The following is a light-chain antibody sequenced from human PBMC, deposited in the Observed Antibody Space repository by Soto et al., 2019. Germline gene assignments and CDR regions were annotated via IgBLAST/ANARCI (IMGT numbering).Light chain of an antibody. CDR3: QQYGGSLAT. J-gene: IGKJ2*01. Sequence: EIVLTQSPGTLSLSPGERATLSCRASQSISSTYLAWYQHKPGQAPRLLIYGASSRATGIPDRFSGSGSGADFTLTISRLEPKDFAVYYCQQYGGSLATFGQGTKLEIK. CDR1: QSISSTY. CDR2: GAS. V-gene: IGKV3-20*01.